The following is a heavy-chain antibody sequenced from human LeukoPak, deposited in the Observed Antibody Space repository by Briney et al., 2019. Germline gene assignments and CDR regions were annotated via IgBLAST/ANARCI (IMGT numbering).Heavy chain of an antibody. J-gene: IGHJ4*02. D-gene: IGHD1-26*01. V-gene: IGHV4-30-2*01. CDR2: IYHSGST. CDR3: ARGPRSYMVDY. Sequence: SETLSLTCAVSGGSISSGGYSWSWIRQPPGKGLEWIGYIYHSGSTYYNPSLKSRVTISVDRSKNQFSLELSSVTAADTAVYYCARGPRSYMVDYWGQGTLVTVSS. CDR1: GGSISSGGYS.